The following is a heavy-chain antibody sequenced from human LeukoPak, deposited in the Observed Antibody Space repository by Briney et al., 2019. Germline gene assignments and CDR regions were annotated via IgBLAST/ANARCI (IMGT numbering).Heavy chain of an antibody. CDR1: GFTFHNYA. CDR3: LKDMDSSVWA. D-gene: IGHD3-22*01. V-gene: IGHV3-9*01. CDR2: NSWNRGTI. J-gene: IGHJ5*02. Sequence: GRSLRLSCAASGFTFHNYAIQWVRQGPGKGLEWVSGNSWNRGTIGYADSVKCRFTISRDKAKNSVYLQMNSLRPEDTAVYYCLKDMDSSVWAWGQGTLVTVSS.